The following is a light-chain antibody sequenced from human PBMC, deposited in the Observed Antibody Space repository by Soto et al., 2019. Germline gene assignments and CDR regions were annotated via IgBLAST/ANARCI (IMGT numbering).Light chain of an antibody. CDR3: SVWDDSLNGWV. CDR2: GNN. J-gene: IGLJ3*02. V-gene: IGLV1-44*01. Sequence: QSVLTQPPSASGTPGPRVTISCSGSNSNIGSHTVNWYQQLPGTAPKVLMYGNNQRPSGVPDRFSGSKSGTSASLAISGLQSEDEADYYCSVWDDSLNGWVFGGGTKLTVL. CDR1: NSNIGSHT.